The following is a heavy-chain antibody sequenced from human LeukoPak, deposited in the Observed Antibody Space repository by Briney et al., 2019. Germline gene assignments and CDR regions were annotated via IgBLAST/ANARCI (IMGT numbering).Heavy chain of an antibody. CDR1: EFDFSTHA. Sequence: PGGSLRLSCAASEFDFSTHAMTWVRQAPGKGLEWVSAISISGTKTYYADSVKGRFTISRDNSKNTLYLQMNSLRAEDTAVYYCARGSDYDSSAMPFDPWGQGTLVTVSS. J-gene: IGHJ5*02. CDR3: ARGSDYDSSAMPFDP. V-gene: IGHV3-23*01. D-gene: IGHD3-22*01. CDR2: ISISGTKT.